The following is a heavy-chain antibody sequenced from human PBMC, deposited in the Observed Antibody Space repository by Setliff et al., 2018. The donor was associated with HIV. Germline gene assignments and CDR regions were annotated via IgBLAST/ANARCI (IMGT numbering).Heavy chain of an antibody. Sequence: SLRLSCAASGFTLIDHWMHWVRQVPGKGLVWVSRTNNDGSITNYADFVKGRFTMSRDSAKNTLYLQMNSLRVEDTAVYYCVKWNYPNSWGQGTLVTVSS. V-gene: IGHV3-74*01. CDR3: VKWNYPNS. CDR1: GFTLIDHW. D-gene: IGHD1-7*01. CDR2: TNNDGSIT. J-gene: IGHJ4*02.